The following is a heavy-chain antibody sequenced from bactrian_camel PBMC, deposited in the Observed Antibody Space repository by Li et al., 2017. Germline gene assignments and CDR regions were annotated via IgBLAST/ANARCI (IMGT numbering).Heavy chain of an antibody. J-gene: IGHJ4*01. V-gene: IGHV3S40*01. D-gene: IGHD4*01. Sequence: VQLVESGGDLVQPGGSLRLSCAASGFTFSSYAMTWVRQAPGKGLEWLSTIYSSGDTVYADSVKGRFTISRDDAKNTVYLQLNSLKTEDMAMYYCTSDYLLLGNWGQGTQVTVS. CDR1: GFTFSSYA. CDR3: TSDYLLLGN. CDR2: IYSSGDT.